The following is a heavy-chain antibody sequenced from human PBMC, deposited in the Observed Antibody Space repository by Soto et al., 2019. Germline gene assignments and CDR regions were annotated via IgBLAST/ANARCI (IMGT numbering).Heavy chain of an antibody. D-gene: IGHD6-13*01. V-gene: IGHV1-2*04. J-gene: IGHJ4*02. CDR1: GYTFTGYY. CDR2: INPNSGGT. CDR3: ARAAYSSSWYWAFDY. Sequence: ASVKVSCKASGYTFTGYYMHWVRQAPGQGLEWMGWINPNSGGTNYAQKFQGWVTMTRDTSISTAYMELSRLRSDDTAVYYCARAAYSSSWYWAFDYWGQGTRVTVSS.